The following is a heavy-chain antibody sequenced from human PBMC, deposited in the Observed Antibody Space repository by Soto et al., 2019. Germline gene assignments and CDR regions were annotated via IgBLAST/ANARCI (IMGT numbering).Heavy chain of an antibody. CDR1: GGSIGMGDYY. D-gene: IGHD6-6*01. CDR2: IYYSGST. CDR3: ARSHIVPRLLMYPYDY. J-gene: IGHJ4*02. V-gene: IGHV4-30-4*01. Sequence: SETLSLTYTVFGGSIGMGDYYWGLIRHPPGKGLEWIGYIYYSGSTYYNPSLRSRVTISLDTSKNQFSLKLSSVTAADTAVYYCARSHIVPRLLMYPYDYWGQGTLVTVS.